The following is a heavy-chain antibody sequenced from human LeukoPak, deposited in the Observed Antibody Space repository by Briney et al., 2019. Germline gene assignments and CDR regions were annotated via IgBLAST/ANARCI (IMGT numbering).Heavy chain of an antibody. CDR2: INHSGST. J-gene: IGHJ5*02. CDR1: GGSFSGYY. Sequence: SETLSLTCAVYGGSFSGYYWSWIRQPPGKGLEWIGEINHSGSTNYNPSLKSRVTISVDTSKNQFSLKLSSVTAADTAVYYCARDLGYAYHWFDPWGQGTLVTVSS. CDR3: ARDLGYAYHWFDP. D-gene: IGHD3-16*01. V-gene: IGHV4-34*01.